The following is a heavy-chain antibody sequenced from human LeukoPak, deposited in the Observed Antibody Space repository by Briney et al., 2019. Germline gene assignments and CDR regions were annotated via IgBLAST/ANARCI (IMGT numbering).Heavy chain of an antibody. D-gene: IGHD1-26*01. CDR3: ARHSGSTGGAFDI. CDR2: FHYSGTT. J-gene: IGHJ3*02. V-gene: IGHV4-38-2*01. Sequence: PSETLSLTCAVSGYSISSGYYWGWIRQPPGKGLGGIGYFHYSGTTNYNPSLKRRVITSVDTSKNRFSLKLSSVTAADTAVYYCARHSGSTGGAFDIWGQGTMVTVSS. CDR1: GYSISSGYY.